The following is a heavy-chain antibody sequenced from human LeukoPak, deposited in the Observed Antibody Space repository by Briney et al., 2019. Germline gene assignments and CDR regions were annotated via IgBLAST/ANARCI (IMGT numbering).Heavy chain of an antibody. CDR3: VRGSEHLYNWFDP. Sequence: GGSPRLSCAASGFTYNNYGMNWVRQAPGKGLEWLSYISGSYSVIHYAHSVKGRFTISRDNVKKSVSLKMNILRIDDTALYFSVRGSEHLYNWFDPWGQRNLVTVSS. J-gene: IGHJ5*02. V-gene: IGHV3-48*01. D-gene: IGHD1-14*01. CDR2: ISGSYSVI. CDR1: GFTYNNYG.